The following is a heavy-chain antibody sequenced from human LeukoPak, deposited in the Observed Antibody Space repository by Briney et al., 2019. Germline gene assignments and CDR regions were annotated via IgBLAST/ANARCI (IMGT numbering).Heavy chain of an antibody. D-gene: IGHD3-10*01. J-gene: IGHJ4*02. CDR1: GGSFSGYY. CDR3: ARGTDCSSTSCEVTMVRGVITFFDY. V-gene: IGHV4-34*01. CDR2: DNHSGST. Sequence: SETQSLTCAVYGGSFSGYYWSSIRQPPGKGLEWIGEDNHSGSTNYNPSLKSRVTISVDTSKNQFSLKLSSVTAADTAVYYCARGTDCSSTSCEVTMVRGVITFFDYWGQGTLVTVSS.